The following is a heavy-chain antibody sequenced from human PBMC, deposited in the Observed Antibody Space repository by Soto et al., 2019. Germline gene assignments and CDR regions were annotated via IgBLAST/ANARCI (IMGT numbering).Heavy chain of an antibody. CDR1: GVTISNVW. CDR3: SHGYYQYFES. J-gene: IGHJ4*02. Sequence: GGSLRLSCAVSGVTISNVWMNWVRQAPGKGPEWVGRIKSKTDGGTVEYAAPVKDRFTISRDDSENTLYLQMNSLKTEDTAVYYCSHGYYQYFESWGQGTLVTVSS. V-gene: IGHV3-15*07. CDR2: IKSKTDGGTV. D-gene: IGHD5-18*01.